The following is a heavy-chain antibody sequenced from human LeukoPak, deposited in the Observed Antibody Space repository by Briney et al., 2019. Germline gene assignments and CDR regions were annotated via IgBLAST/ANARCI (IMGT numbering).Heavy chain of an antibody. CDR1: GGSFSGYY. CDR3: ARGPGWRIAARPFDY. CDR2: INYSGIT. V-gene: IGHV4-34*01. J-gene: IGHJ4*02. Sequence: PSETLSLTCAVYGGSFSGYYWNWIRQSPGKGLEWIAEINYSGITNYNPSLKSRVTISINTSKNQFSLKLSSVTAADTAVYYCARGPGWRIAARPFDYWGQGTLVTVSS. D-gene: IGHD6-6*01.